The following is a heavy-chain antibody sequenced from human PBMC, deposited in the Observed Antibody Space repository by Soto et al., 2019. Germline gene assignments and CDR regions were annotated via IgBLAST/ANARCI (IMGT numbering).Heavy chain of an antibody. CDR2: ISYDGSNK. CDR3: ARDLEYSYGYDFDY. D-gene: IGHD5-18*01. CDR1: GFTFSSYA. J-gene: IGHJ4*02. Sequence: GSLLLACAAPGFTFSSYAMHWVRQAPGKGLEWVAVISYDGSNKYYADSVKGRFTISRDNSKNTLYLQMNSLRAEGTAVYYCARDLEYSYGYDFDYWGQGTPVTVYS. V-gene: IGHV3-30-3*01.